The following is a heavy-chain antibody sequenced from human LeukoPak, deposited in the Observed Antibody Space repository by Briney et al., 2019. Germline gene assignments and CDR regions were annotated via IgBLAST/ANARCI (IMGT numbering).Heavy chain of an antibody. D-gene: IGHD3-9*01. J-gene: IGHJ4*02. V-gene: IGHV1-69*13. CDR3: ARDHPYYDILTGFLHGGIFDY. CDR1: GYTFTGYY. CDR2: IIPIFGTA. Sequence: GASVKVSCKASGYTFTGYYMHWVRQAPGQGLEWMGGIIPIFGTANYAQKFQGRVTITADESTSTAYMELSSLRSEDTAVYYCARDHPYYDILTGFLHGGIFDYWGQGTLVTVPS.